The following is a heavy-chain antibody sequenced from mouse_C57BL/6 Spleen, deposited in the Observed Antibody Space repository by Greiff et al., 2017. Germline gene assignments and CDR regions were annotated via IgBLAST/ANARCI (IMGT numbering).Heavy chain of an antibody. CDR1: GFSFNTYA. CDR2: IRSKSNNYAT. J-gene: IGHJ2*01. D-gene: IGHD4-1*01. CDR3: VRLGGTEDY. V-gene: IGHV10-1*01. Sequence: EVHLVESGGGLVQPKGSLKLSCAASGFSFNTYAMNWVRQAPGKGLEWVARIRSKSNNYATYYADSVKDRFTISRDDSESMLYLQMNNLKTEDTAMYYCVRLGGTEDYWGQGTTLTVSS.